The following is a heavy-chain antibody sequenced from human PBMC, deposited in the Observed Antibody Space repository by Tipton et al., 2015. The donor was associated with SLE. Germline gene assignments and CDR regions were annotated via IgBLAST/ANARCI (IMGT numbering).Heavy chain of an antibody. CDR1: GGSFSGYY. D-gene: IGHD2-21*02. V-gene: IGHV4-34*01. CDR3: ASRVADRRGDEYFLH. J-gene: IGHJ1*01. Sequence: TLSLTCAVYGGSFSGYYWTWIRQTPGKGLEWIGEINQSGEINHSGSTNYNPSLKSRVTISVDTSRNQLSLKLSSVTAADTAVYYCASRVADRRGDEYFLHWGQGTLVTFSS. CDR2: INQSGEINHSGST.